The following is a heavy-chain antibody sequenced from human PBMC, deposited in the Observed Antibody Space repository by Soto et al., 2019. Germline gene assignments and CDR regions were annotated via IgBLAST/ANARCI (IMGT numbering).Heavy chain of an antibody. Sequence: QVQLEESGGGVVQPGSSLRLPCAASGFTFSTYGMHWVRQAPGKGLGGVAVIWYDGSNKYYADSVKGRFTISRDNSKNTLYLQMNSLGAEDTAVYYCARIPQIAVAGTRFGYFDLWGRGTLVTVSS. D-gene: IGHD6-19*01. CDR3: ARIPQIAVAGTRFGYFDL. V-gene: IGHV3-33*01. J-gene: IGHJ2*01. CDR2: IWYDGSNK. CDR1: GFTFSTYG.